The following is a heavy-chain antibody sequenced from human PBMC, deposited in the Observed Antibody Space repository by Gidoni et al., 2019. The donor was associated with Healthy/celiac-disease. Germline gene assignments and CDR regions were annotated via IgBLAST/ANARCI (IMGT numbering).Heavy chain of an antibody. V-gene: IGHV3-9*01. D-gene: IGHD3-22*01. Sequence: EVQLVESGGGLVQPGRSLRLSCAASGFTFDDYAIHWVRQAPGKGLEWVSGISWNSGSIGYADSVKGRFTISRDNAKNSLYLQMNSLRAEDTALYYCAKEGRYVSDSSGYYYRHYFDYWGQGTLVTVSS. CDR2: ISWNSGSI. CDR1: GFTFDDYA. J-gene: IGHJ4*02. CDR3: AKEGRYVSDSSGYYYRHYFDY.